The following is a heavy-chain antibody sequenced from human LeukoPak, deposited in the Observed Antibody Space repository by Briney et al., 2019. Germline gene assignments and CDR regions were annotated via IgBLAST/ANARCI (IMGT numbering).Heavy chain of an antibody. V-gene: IGHV1-2*02. D-gene: IGHD3-22*01. J-gene: IGHJ4*02. CDR3: ARATFADSSTYYIDY. CDR2: INPNSGGT. Sequence: ASVKVSCKASGGTFSSYAISWVRQAPGQGLEWMGWINPNSGGTNYAQKFQGRVTMTRDMSISTAYMEVSRLTSDDTAVYYCARATFADSSTYYIDYWGLGTLVTVSS. CDR1: GGTFSSYA.